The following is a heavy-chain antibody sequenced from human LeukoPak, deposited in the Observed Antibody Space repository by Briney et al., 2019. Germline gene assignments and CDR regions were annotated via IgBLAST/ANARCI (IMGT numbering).Heavy chain of an antibody. J-gene: IGHJ3*02. CDR2: ISAYNGNT. CDR1: GYTFTKYG. CDR3: ARRGYYYGSGTVRGDDAFGI. Sequence: ASVKVSCKASGYTFTKYGISWVRQAPGQGLEWMGGISAYNGNTNYAQKFQGRVTMTTDTSTSTAYMELRSLRSDDTAVYYCARRGYYYGSGTVRGDDAFGIWGQGTMVTVSS. V-gene: IGHV1-18*01. D-gene: IGHD3-10*01.